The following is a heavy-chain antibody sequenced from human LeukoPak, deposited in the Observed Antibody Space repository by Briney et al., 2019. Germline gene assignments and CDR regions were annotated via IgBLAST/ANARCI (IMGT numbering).Heavy chain of an antibody. V-gene: IGHV3-74*01. D-gene: IGHD1-26*01. CDR1: GLTFSRNW. Sequence: GGSLRLSCAASGLTFSRNWMHWVRQGPGKGLVWVSRINGDGSGTNYADSVKGRFTVSGDSSKNTVYLQMNSLRVEDTAVYYCAKEPRGHFDFDYWGQGTLVTVSS. CDR3: AKEPRGHFDFDY. CDR2: INGDGSGT. J-gene: IGHJ4*02.